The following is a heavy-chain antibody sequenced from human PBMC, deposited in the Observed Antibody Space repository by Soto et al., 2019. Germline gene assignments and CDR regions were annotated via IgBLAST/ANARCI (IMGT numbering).Heavy chain of an antibody. CDR1: GGSVSSGSYY. D-gene: IGHD1-1*01. CDR3: ARETASTGTVYFDY. V-gene: IGHV4-61*01. J-gene: IGHJ4*02. Sequence: PSETLSLTCTVSGGSVSSGSYYWSWIRQPPGKGLEWIGYIYYSGSTNYNPSLKSRVTISVDTSKNQFSLKLSSVTAADTAVYYCARETASTGTVYFDYWGQGTLVTV. CDR2: IYYSGST.